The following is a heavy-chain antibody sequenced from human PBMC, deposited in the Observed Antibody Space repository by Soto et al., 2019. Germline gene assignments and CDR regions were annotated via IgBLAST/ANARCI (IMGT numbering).Heavy chain of an antibody. CDR3: ANGHANGWYGALDY. J-gene: IGHJ4*02. CDR1: GFTFGIYV. Sequence: EVQLLESGGGLVQPGGSLRLSCAASGFTFGIYVMAWVRQAPGKGLEWVSTISGSGTSAYYADSVKGRFSFSRDNSKNTVYLQMDSLRDEDTDIYYCANGHANGWYGALDYWGQGSLVTVSS. V-gene: IGHV3-23*01. D-gene: IGHD6-19*01. CDR2: ISGSGTSA.